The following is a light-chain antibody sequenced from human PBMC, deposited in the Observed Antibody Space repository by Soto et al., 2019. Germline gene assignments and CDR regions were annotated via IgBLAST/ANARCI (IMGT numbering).Light chain of an antibody. CDR1: QSISSF. CDR2: AAS. J-gene: IGKJ1*01. V-gene: IGKV1-39*01. CDR3: QQYNNWPRT. Sequence: DIHMTQSPSSLSASVGDRVAITCRASQSISSFLNWYQQKPVKAPHLLIYAASSLRYGVPSRFRGSESGTDFTLTISSLQSEDFAVYYCQQYNNWPRTFGQGTKVDI.